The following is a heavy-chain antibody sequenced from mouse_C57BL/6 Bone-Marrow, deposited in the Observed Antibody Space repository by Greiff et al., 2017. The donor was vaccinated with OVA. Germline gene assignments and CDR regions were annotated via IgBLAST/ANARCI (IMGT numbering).Heavy chain of an antibody. V-gene: IGHV1-19*01. CDR1: GYTFTDYY. D-gene: IGHD2-2*01. CDR2: INPYNGGT. Sequence: VQLQQSGPVLVKPGASVKMSCKASGYTFTDYYMNWVKQSHGKSLEWIGVINPYNGGTSYNQKFKGKATLTVDKSSSTAYMELNSLTSEDSAVYYCARSTMVKGFAYWGQGTLVTVSA. J-gene: IGHJ3*01. CDR3: ARSTMVKGFAY.